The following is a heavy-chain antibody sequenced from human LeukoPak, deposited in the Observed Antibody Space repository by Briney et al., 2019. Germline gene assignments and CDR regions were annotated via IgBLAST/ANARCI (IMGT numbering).Heavy chain of an antibody. CDR2: ISYDGSNK. D-gene: IGHD3-16*02. J-gene: IGHJ6*02. Sequence: GGSLRLSCAASGFTFSSYGMHWVRQAPGKGLEWVAVISYDGSNKYYADSVKGRFTISRDNSKSTLYLQMNSLRAEDTAVYYCAKEFVLHGMDVWGQGTTVTVSS. CDR3: AKEFVLHGMDV. CDR1: GFTFSSYG. V-gene: IGHV3-30*18.